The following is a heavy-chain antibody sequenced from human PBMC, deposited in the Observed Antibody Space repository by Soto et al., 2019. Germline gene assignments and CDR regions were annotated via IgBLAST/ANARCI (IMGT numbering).Heavy chain of an antibody. Sequence: GGSLRFSCAASGFTFSSYGMHWVGQAPGKGLEWVAVISYDGSNKYYADSVKGRFTISRDNSRNTLYLQMNSLRAEDTAVYYCTLGYCSGRSCHQGFHLCGKGTLATLSS. V-gene: IGHV3-30*03. CDR1: GFTFSSYG. J-gene: IGHJ5*02. CDR3: TLGYCSGRSCHQGFHL. D-gene: IGHD2-15*01. CDR2: ISYDGSNK.